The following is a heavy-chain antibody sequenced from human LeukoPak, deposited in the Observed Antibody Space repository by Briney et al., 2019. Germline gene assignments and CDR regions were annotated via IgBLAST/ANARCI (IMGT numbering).Heavy chain of an antibody. CDR2: INSDGSST. V-gene: IGHV3-74*01. CDR3: ARVSGADRYDY. CDR1: GFTFSSYW. J-gene: IGHJ4*02. Sequence: GGSLRLSCAASGFTFSSYWMHWVCQAPGKGLVWVSRINSDGSSTSYADSVKGRFTISRDNAKNTLYLQMNSLRAEDTAVYYCARVSGADRYDYWGQGTLVTVSS. D-gene: IGHD1-26*01.